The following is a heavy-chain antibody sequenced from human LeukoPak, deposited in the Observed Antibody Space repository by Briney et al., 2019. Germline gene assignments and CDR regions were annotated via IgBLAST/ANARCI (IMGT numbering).Heavy chain of an antibody. CDR2: ISSSSSYI. J-gene: IGHJ6*02. Sequence: GGSLRLSCAASGFTFSSYSMNWVRQAPGKGLEWVSSISSSSSYICYADSVKGRFTISRDNAKNSLYLQMNSLRAEDTAVYYCARDRGYYYGMDVWGQGTTVTVSS. CDR3: ARDRGYYYGMDV. V-gene: IGHV3-21*01. CDR1: GFTFSSYS. D-gene: IGHD3-10*01.